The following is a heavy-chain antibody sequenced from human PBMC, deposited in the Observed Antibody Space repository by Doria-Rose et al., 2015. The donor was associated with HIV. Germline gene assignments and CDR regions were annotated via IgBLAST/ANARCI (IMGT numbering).Heavy chain of an antibody. J-gene: IGHJ4*02. Sequence: QVQLQESGPGLVKPSETLSLTCSVSGASVSSRGYYWNWIRQVPGKGLESLGYTYYTGTSDYSPSLKGRLNMAVDTSKNQFSLKLSFVTVADTAVYYCARMGSYRELDYWGQGALVNVSA. V-gene: IGHV4-31*03. CDR3: ARMGSYRELDY. CDR1: GASVSSRGYY. D-gene: IGHD3-3*01. CDR2: TYYTGTS.